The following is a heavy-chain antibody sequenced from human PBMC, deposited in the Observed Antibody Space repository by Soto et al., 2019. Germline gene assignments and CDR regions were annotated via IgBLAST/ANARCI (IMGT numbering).Heavy chain of an antibody. CDR2: ISSGSEYR. Sequence: GGSLRLSCAASGFTFSYYNMNWVRQAPGKGLEWVSFISSGSEYRYYADSVKGRFNISRDNAKNSLYLQLNSLRAEDTAVYYCTRDRQLVQDWFDPWGQGTLVTVYS. V-gene: IGHV3-21*01. CDR1: GFTFSYYN. CDR3: TRDRQLVQDWFDP. J-gene: IGHJ5*02. D-gene: IGHD6-13*01.